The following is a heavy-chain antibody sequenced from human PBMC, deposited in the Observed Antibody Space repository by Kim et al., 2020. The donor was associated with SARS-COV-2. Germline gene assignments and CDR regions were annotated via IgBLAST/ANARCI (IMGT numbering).Heavy chain of an antibody. CDR3: ARALFRGSTSGRDY. D-gene: IGHD3-10*01. CDR1: GFTFSAYS. V-gene: IGHV3-48*02. CDR2: ISSSSAI. Sequence: GGSLRLSCAASGFTFSAYSMIWVRQAPGKGLEWVSFISSSSAIYYADSVKGRFIISRDNAKDSLYLQMNSLRDEDTAVYYCARALFRGSTSGRDYWGQGT. J-gene: IGHJ4*02.